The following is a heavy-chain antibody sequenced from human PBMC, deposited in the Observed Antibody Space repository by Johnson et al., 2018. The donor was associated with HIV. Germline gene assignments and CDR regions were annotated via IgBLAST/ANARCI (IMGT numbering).Heavy chain of an antibody. V-gene: IGHV3-30*04. J-gene: IGHJ3*02. D-gene: IGHD3-10*01. CDR1: GFTFSSYP. CDR2: ISYDGSNK. Sequence: QEQLVESGGGVVQPGRSLRLSCAASGFTFSSYPMHWVRQAPGKGLQWVAVISYDGSNKYFADSVKGRFTISRDNAKNSLYLQMNSLRAEDTALYYCAREGGGFWEFGGVDIWCQGTMVTVSS. CDR3: AREGGGFWEFGGVDI.